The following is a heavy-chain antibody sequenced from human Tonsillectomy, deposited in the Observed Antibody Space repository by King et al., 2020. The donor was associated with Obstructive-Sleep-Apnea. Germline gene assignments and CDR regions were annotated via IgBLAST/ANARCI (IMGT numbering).Heavy chain of an antibody. Sequence: VQLVESGGGLVQPGGSLRLSCAASGFTFSSYRMNWVRQAPGKGLEWVSYIGTSSSSRYYADVVRGRFTISRDNAKHSLFPQMDSLRAEDTAVYYCSRGAAKIYYDSSGYPFDYWGQGALVTVSS. D-gene: IGHD3-22*01. V-gene: IGHV3-48*04. J-gene: IGHJ4*02. CDR3: SRGAAKIYYDSSGYPFDY. CDR2: IGTSSSSR. CDR1: GFTFSSYR.